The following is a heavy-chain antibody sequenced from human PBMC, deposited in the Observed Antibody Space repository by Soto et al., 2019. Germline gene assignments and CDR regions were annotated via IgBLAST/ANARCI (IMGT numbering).Heavy chain of an antibody. D-gene: IGHD2-15*01. J-gene: IGHJ6*02. V-gene: IGHV3-33*01. CDR2: IWYDGSNK. CDR1: GFTFSSYG. Sequence: QVQLVESGGGVVQPGRSLRLSCAASGFTFSSYGMHWVRQAPGKGLEWVAVIWYDGSNKYYADSVKGRFTISRDNSKKTLYLQMNSLRAEDTAVYYCARGVGDGGSSPGETYYYGMDVWGQGTTVTVSS. CDR3: ARGVGDGGSSPGETYYYGMDV.